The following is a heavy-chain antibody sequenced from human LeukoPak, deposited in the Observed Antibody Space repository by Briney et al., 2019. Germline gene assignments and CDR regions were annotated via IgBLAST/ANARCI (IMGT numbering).Heavy chain of an antibody. CDR1: GYTFTGYY. Sequence: ASVKVSCKASGYTFTGYYMHWVRQAPGQGLEWMGWINPNSGGTNYAQKFQGRVTMTRDTSISTAYMELSRLRSDDTAVYHCARDVAAAGRYYYYYYMDVWGKGTTVTVSS. CDR2: INPNSGGT. V-gene: IGHV1-2*02. D-gene: IGHD6-13*01. J-gene: IGHJ6*03. CDR3: ARDVAAAGRYYYYYYMDV.